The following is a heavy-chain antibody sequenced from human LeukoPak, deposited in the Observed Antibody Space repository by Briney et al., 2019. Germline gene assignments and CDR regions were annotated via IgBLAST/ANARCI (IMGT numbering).Heavy chain of an antibody. CDR3: ARWLQSRGDFDY. V-gene: IGHV3-23*01. J-gene: IGHJ4*02. CDR1: GFTFSSYA. Sequence: PGGSLRLSCAASGFTFSSYAMSWVRQAPGKGLEWVSAISGSGGSTYYADSVKGRFTISRDNSKNTLYLQMNSLRAEDTAVYYCARWLQSRGDFDYWGQGTLVTVSS. D-gene: IGHD5-24*01. CDR2: ISGSGGST.